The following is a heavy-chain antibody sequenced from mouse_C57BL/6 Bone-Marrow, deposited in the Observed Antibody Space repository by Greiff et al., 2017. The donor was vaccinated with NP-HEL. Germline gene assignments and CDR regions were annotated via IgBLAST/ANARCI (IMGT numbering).Heavy chain of an antibody. Sequence: DVKLVESGGGLVKPGGSLKLSCAASGFTFSSYAMSWVRQTPEKRLEWVATISDGGSYTYYPDNVKGRFTISRDNAKNNLYLQMSHLKSEDTAMYYCARLYDYDVGFAYWGQGTLVTVSA. CDR3: ARLYDYDVGFAY. V-gene: IGHV5-4*03. CDR2: ISDGGSYT. D-gene: IGHD2-4*01. J-gene: IGHJ3*01. CDR1: GFTFSSYA.